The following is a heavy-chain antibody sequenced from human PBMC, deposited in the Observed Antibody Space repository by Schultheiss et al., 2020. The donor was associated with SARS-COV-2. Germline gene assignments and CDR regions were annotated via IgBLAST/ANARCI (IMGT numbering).Heavy chain of an antibody. CDR3: ARGRGGWFDP. CDR1: GGSISSGGYY. Sequence: SETLSLTCAVSGGSISSGGYYWSWIRQHPGKGLEWIGYIYYSGSTYYNPSLKSRVTISVDRSKQQFSLKLSSVTAADTAVYYCARGRGGWFDPWGQGTLVTVSS. V-gene: IGHV4-31*11. D-gene: IGHD3-10*01. CDR2: IYYSGST. J-gene: IGHJ5*02.